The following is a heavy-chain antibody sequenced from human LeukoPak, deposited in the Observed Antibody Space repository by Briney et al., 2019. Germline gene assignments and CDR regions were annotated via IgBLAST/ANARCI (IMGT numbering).Heavy chain of an antibody. CDR2: ISSSTNYI. CDR3: ARVPSDY. J-gene: IGHJ4*02. CDR1: GFTFSSYS. V-gene: IGHV3-21*01. Sequence: GGSLRLSCAASGFTFSSYSMNWVRQAPGKGLEWVSSISSSTNYIYYADSVKGRFTISRDNAKNSLYLQMSNLRAEDTAVYYCARVPSDYWGQGTLVTVSS.